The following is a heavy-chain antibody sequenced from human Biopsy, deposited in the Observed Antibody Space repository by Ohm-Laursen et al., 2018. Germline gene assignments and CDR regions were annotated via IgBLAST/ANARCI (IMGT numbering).Heavy chain of an antibody. V-gene: IGHV1-69*06. J-gene: IGHJ1*01. CDR3: ATKLTGYFHH. D-gene: IGHD3-9*01. Sequence: SVKASCKAPARTFSNYGVNWVRQAPGQGLEWLGGNIPILGTGNYAQKFQDRVTVAADTSTSTATMELRSLRSDDTAVYYCATKLTGYFHHWGQGTLVIVSS. CDR2: NIPILGTG. CDR1: ARTFSNYG.